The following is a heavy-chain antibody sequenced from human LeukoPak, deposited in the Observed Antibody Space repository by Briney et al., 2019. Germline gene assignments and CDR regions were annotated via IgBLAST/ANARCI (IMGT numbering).Heavy chain of an antibody. CDR2: INSDGSGT. CDR1: GFTFRSYW. CDR3: ARVQGGNYLFDY. Sequence: PGGSLRLSRAASGFTFRSYWMHWVRRAPGKGLVWVSRINSDGSGTNYADSVKGRFTISRDNAKNTLYLQMNSLRAEDTAVYYCARVQGGNYLFDYSGQGTLVTVSS. V-gene: IGHV3-74*01. D-gene: IGHD1-26*01. J-gene: IGHJ4*02.